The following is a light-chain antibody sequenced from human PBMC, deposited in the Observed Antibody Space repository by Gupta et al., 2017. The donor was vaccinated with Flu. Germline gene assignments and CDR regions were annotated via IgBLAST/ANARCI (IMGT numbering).Light chain of an antibody. Sequence: VTPGEPASISCRASQRRLHSDGSNYLDWYLQKPGQSPQLLIYLGSYRASGVPDRFSGSGSGTDFTLKINRVEAEDVGVYYCRQALKTPITFGGGTKVEIK. CDR3: RQALKTPIT. CDR1: QRRLHSDGSNY. J-gene: IGKJ4*01. CDR2: LGS. V-gene: IGKV2-28*01.